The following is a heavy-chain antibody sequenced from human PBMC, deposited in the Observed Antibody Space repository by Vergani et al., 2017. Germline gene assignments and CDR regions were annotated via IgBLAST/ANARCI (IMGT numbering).Heavy chain of an antibody. CDR3: SIGPNVKLVYPGAFDL. V-gene: IGHV5-51*03. CDR2: FYPGDSDT. CDR1: GYSFTTYW. Sequence: EVQLVQSGAEVKKPGESLKISCKGSGYSFTTYWIGWVRQMPGKGLEWMGIFYPGDSDTTYSPSFQGRVTIAVDKSSSTAYLQLNRLKASDSGIYYCSIGPNVKLVYPGAFDLWGQGTMVTVSS. D-gene: IGHD6-6*01. J-gene: IGHJ3*01.